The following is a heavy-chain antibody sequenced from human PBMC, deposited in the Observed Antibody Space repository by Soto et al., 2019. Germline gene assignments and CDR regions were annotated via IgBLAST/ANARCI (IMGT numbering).Heavy chain of an antibody. D-gene: IGHD2-15*01. CDR1: GFTFSSYA. CDR2: ISGSGGST. CDR3: AKGIGYCSGGSCYGVFDS. V-gene: IGHV3-23*01. J-gene: IGHJ4*02. Sequence: EVQLLESGGGLVQPGWSLRLSCAASGFTFSSYAMSWVRQAPGKGLEWVSAISGSGGSTYYADSVKGRFTISRDNSKNTRYLQMKSLRGEDTAVYYCAKGIGYCSGGSCYGVFDSWCQGTLVTVSS.